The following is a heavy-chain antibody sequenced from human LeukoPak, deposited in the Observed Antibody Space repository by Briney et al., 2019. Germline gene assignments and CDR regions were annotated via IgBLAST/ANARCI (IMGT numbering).Heavy chain of an antibody. V-gene: IGHV1-69*13. Sequence: ASVNVSCKASGGSFISYAISWVRQGPGQGLEWMGGIIPIFGTANYAQKFQGRVTITADASTSTAYMELSSLKSEDTAVYYCARDQYGPYGGGFDYWGQGTLVTVSS. J-gene: IGHJ4*02. CDR1: GGSFISYA. D-gene: IGHD4-17*01. CDR3: ARDQYGPYGGGFDY. CDR2: IIPIFGTA.